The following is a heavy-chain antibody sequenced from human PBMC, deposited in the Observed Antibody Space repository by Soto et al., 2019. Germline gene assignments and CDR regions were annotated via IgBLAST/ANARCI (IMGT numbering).Heavy chain of an antibody. CDR1: RDTFNDYA. CDR2: IIPVLGTT. D-gene: IGHD2-2*02. J-gene: IGHJ4*02. CDR3: AAGGSNGYIR. Sequence: QVQLVQSGAEVRKPGSSVKVSCKASRDTFNDYAITWVRQAPGQGLEWMGGIIPVLGTTKYAQKFQGRVTMTAAESKSTAYMELNSLTSEDRAVYYCAAGGSNGYIRWGQGTQVSVSS. V-gene: IGHV1-69*01.